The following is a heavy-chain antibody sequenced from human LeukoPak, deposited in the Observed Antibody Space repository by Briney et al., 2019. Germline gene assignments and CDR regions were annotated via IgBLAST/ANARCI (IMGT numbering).Heavy chain of an antibody. CDR1: GFTFSSYA. J-gene: IGHJ4*02. V-gene: IGHV3-30-3*01. CDR2: TSYDGSNK. Sequence: GGSLRLSCAASGFTFSSYAMHWVRQAPGKGLEWVAVTSYDGSNKYYADSVKGRFTISRDNSKNTLYLQMNSLRAEDTAVYYCARSGIAARPLDYWGQGTLVTVSS. D-gene: IGHD6-6*01. CDR3: ARSGIAARPLDY.